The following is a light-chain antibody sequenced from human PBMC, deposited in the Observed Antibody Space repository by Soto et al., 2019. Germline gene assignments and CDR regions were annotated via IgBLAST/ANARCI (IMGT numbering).Light chain of an antibody. V-gene: IGKV3-15*01. Sequence: EIVMTQSPATLSVSPGERATLSCRASQSVSSNLAWYQQKPGQAPRLLIYDAATRATGIPDRFSGSGSGTEFTLTISSLQSEDFAVYFCQQYDNWPPYTFGQGIKLEIK. CDR3: QQYDNWPPYT. J-gene: IGKJ2*01. CDR1: QSVSSN. CDR2: DAA.